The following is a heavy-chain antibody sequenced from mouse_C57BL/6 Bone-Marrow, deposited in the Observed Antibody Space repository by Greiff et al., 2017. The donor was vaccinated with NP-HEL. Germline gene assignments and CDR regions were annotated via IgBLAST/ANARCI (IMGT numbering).Heavy chain of an antibody. J-gene: IGHJ4*01. D-gene: IGHD2-12*01. CDR1: GYSFTGYF. CDR3: ASSLLYPYYAMDY. CDR2: INPYNGDT. Sequence: VQLQQSGPELVKPGDSVKISCKASGYSFTGYFMNWVMQSHGKSLEWIGRINPYNGDTFYNQKFKGKATLTVDKSSSTAHMELRSLTSEDSAVYYCASSLLYPYYAMDYWGQGTSVTVSS. V-gene: IGHV1-20*01.